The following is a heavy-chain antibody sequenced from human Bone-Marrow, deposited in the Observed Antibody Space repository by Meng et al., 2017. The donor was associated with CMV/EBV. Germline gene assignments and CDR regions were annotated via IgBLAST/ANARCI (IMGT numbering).Heavy chain of an antibody. V-gene: IGHV3-53*01. J-gene: IGHJ4*02. CDR3: ASRPSGDYPYFDY. CDR2: VYSGGGT. Sequence: CVASGCTVSRKYMSWVRQAPGKGLEWVSGVYSGGGTLYADSVKGRFSISRDNSQNTLFLQMNSLRAEDTAVYYCASRPSGDYPYFDYWGQGTLVTVSS. D-gene: IGHD4-17*01. CDR1: GCTVSRKY.